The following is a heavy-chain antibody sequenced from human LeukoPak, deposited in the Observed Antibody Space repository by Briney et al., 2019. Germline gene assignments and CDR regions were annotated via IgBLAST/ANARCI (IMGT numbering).Heavy chain of an antibody. CDR1: GGSISSGDYY. CDR3: ARGTTYYYDSSGYFDAFDI. D-gene: IGHD3-22*01. Sequence: ASETLSLTCTVSGGSISSGDYYWSWIRQPPGKGLEWIGFINYSGSTYYNPSLRSRITISVDTSKNQFSLKLSSVTAADTAVYYCARGTTYYYDSSGYFDAFDIWGQGTMVTVSS. V-gene: IGHV4-30-4*02. J-gene: IGHJ3*02. CDR2: INYSGST.